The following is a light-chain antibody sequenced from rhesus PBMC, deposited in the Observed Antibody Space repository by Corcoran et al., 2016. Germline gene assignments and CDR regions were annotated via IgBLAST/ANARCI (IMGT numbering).Light chain of an antibody. J-gene: IGKJ3*01. CDR3: QQHNSYPLT. V-gene: IGKV1-33*02. Sequence: DIQMTQSPSSLSASVGDRVTITCQASQGISSWLAWYQQKPGKAPKLLIFAASSLQSWVPSRFSGSGAVTDFTITISRLQPEDFASYYCQQHNSYPLTFGPGTKLDIK. CDR2: AAS. CDR1: QGISSW.